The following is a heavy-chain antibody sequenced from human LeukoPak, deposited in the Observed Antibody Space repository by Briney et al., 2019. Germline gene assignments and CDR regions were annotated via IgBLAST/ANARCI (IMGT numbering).Heavy chain of an antibody. V-gene: IGHV4-59*01. D-gene: IGHD6-13*01. CDR3: ARDRYSTWPDAFDT. CDR1: GGSISSYY. J-gene: IGHJ3*02. Sequence: SETLSLTCTVSGGSISSYYWSWIRQPPGKGLEWIGYIYYSGSTNYNPSLKSRVTISVDTSKNQFSLKLSSVTAADMAVYYCARDRYSTWPDAFDTWGQGTMVTVSS. CDR2: IYYSGST.